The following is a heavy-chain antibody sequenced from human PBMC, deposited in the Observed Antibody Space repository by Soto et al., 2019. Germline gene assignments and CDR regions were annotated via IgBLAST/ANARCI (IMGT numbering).Heavy chain of an antibody. V-gene: IGHV3-33*01. J-gene: IGHJ6*02. CDR1: GFTFSSYG. CDR2: IWYDGSNK. D-gene: IGHD6-6*01. CDR3: ARDSGRAARRYYYYGMDV. Sequence: GESLKISCAASGFTFSSYGMHWVRQAPGKGLEWVAVIWYDGSNKYYADSVKGRFTISRDNSKNTLYLQMNSLRAEDTAVYYCARDSGRAARRYYYYGMDVWGQGITVTVSS.